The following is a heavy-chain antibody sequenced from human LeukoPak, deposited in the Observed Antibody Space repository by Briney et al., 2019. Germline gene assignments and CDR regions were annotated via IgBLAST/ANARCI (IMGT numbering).Heavy chain of an antibody. CDR1: GFTFSSYS. V-gene: IGHV3-48*04. Sequence: GGSLRLSCAASGFTFSSYSMNWVRQAPGKGLEWVSYIGSSSSTIYYADSVKGRFTISRDNAKNSLYLQMNSLRAEDTAVYYCARDPDDYGDFPYYFDYWGQGTLVTVSS. CDR3: ARDPDDYGDFPYYFDY. CDR2: IGSSSSTI. D-gene: IGHD4-17*01. J-gene: IGHJ4*02.